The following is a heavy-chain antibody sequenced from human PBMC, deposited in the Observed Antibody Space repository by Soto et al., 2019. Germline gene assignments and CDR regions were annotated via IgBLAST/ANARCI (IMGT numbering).Heavy chain of an antibody. CDR3: ASGSTGQGRDWFDP. Sequence: PSETLSLTCTVSGDSVSNSGYYWGWIRQSPGKRLEWIGSVSFSGSKYYNPSLRSRVTFSVDTSKTLISLKLRSVTAADTAVYYGASGSTGQGRDWFDPWGQGTLVTVSS. D-gene: IGHD6-13*01. CDR1: GDSVSNSGYY. V-gene: IGHV4-39*01. J-gene: IGHJ5*02. CDR2: VSFSGSK.